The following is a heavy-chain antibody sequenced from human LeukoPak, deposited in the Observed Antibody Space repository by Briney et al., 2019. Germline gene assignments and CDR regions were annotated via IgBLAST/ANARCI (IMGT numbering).Heavy chain of an antibody. J-gene: IGHJ4*02. CDR3: ARDFGYYDSSGYPLFDY. CDR1: GFTFSSYS. Sequence: PGGSLRLSCAASGFTFSSYSMNWVRQAPGKGLEWVSYISSSSSTIYYADSVKGRFTISRDNAKNSLYLQMNSLRAEDTAVYYCARDFGYYDSSGYPLFDYWGQGTLVTVSS. V-gene: IGHV3-48*01. D-gene: IGHD3-22*01. CDR2: ISSSSSTI.